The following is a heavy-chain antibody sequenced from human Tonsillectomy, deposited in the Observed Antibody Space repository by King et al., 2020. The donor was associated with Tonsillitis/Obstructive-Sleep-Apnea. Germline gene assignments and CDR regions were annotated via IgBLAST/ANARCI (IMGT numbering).Heavy chain of an antibody. CDR1: GFTFSDYY. CDR3: ARGEYCITAVAMWYYNMDV. CDR2: ISRSGDTI. Sequence: VQLVESGGGLVKPGGSLRLSCTASGFTFSDYYMTWIRQAPGKGLEWVSYISRSGDTIYYADSVKGRFTISRDNAKNSLYLQMNSLRAEDTAVYYCARGEYCITAVAMWYYNMDVWGKGTTVTVPS. V-gene: IGHV3-11*01. D-gene: IGHD2/OR15-2a*01. J-gene: IGHJ6*03.